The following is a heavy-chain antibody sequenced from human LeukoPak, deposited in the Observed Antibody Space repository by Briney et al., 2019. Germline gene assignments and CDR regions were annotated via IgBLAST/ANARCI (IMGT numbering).Heavy chain of an antibody. V-gene: IGHV4-39*07. CDR3: ARGRKWELPQPLDY. CDR2: IYYSGST. D-gene: IGHD1-26*01. Sequence: SETLSLTCTVSGGSISSSSYYWGWIRQPPGKGLEWIGSIYYSGSTYYNPSLKSRVTISVDTSKNQFSLKLSSVTAADTAVYYCARGRKWELPQPLDYWGQGTLVTVSS. J-gene: IGHJ4*02. CDR1: GGSISSSSYY.